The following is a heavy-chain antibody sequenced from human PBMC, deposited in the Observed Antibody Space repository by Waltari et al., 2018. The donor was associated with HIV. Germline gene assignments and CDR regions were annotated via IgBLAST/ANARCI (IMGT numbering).Heavy chain of an antibody. CDR2: ISAYNGNT. J-gene: IGHJ4*02. CDR3: ARRKVSTVTTCPLDY. CDR1: GDTFTSYG. Sequence: QVQLLQSGAEMKKPGASVKVTCRDSGDTFTSYGISWVRQAPGQGLEWMGWISAYNGNTNYAQKLQGRVTMTTDTSTSTAYMELRSLRSDDTAVYYCARRKVSTVTTCPLDYWGQGTLVTVSS. V-gene: IGHV1-18*01. D-gene: IGHD4-17*01.